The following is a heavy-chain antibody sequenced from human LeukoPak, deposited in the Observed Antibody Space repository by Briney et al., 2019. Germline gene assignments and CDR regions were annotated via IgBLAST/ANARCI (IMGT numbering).Heavy chain of an antibody. Sequence: GGSLRLSCAASGFTVSSNYMSWVRQAPGKGLEWVSVIYSGGSTYYADSVKGRFTISRDNSKNTLYLQMNSLRAEDTAVYCCARGYRDSSGWYIYGMDVWGQGTTVTVSS. CDR1: GFTVSSNY. D-gene: IGHD6-19*01. CDR2: IYSGGST. J-gene: IGHJ6*02. V-gene: IGHV3-66*01. CDR3: ARGYRDSSGWYIYGMDV.